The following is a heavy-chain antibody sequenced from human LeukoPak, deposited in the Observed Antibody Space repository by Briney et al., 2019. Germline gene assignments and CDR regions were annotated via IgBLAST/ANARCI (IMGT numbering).Heavy chain of an antibody. CDR1: GGSISTYY. Sequence: KPPETLSLTCTVSGGSISTYYWSWIRQPAGKGLEWIGRIYTSGSTNYNPSLKSRVTMSLDTSKNQFSLKLSSVTAADTAVYYCARGGYSSSSNYYYYMDVWGKGTTVTVSS. V-gene: IGHV4-4*07. D-gene: IGHD6-6*01. CDR2: IYTSGST. CDR3: ARGGYSSSSNYYYYMDV. J-gene: IGHJ6*03.